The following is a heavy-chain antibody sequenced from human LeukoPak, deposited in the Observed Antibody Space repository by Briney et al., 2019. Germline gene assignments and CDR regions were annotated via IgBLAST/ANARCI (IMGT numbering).Heavy chain of an antibody. V-gene: IGHV4-59*01. CDR1: VGSISSYY. J-gene: IGHJ4*02. CDR2: IYHSGST. D-gene: IGHD2-2*02. CDR3: ARSVFDRAAINYIDY. Sequence: SETLSLICTVSVGSISSYYWSWIRQPPGKGLEWIGYIYHSGSTNYNPPLKSRVPISVDTSKNQFSLKLSSVTAADTAVYYCARSVFDRAAINYIDYWGQGTLVTVSS.